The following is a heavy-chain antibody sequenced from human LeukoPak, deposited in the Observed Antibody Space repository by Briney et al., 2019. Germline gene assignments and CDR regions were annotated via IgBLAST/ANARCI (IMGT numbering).Heavy chain of an antibody. D-gene: IGHD6-25*01. CDR1: GFSLSTSGVG. J-gene: IGHJ4*02. Sequence: SGPTLVKPTQTLTLTCTFSGFSLSTSGVGVGWIRQPPGKALEWLALIYWNDDKRYSPSLKSRLTITKDTSKNQVVLTMTNMDPVDTATYYCAHKQRLPAEGYFDYWGQGTLVTVSS. CDR2: IYWNDDK. V-gene: IGHV2-5*01. CDR3: AHKQRLPAEGYFDY.